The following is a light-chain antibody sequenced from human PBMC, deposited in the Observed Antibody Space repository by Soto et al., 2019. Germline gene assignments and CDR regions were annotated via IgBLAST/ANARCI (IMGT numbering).Light chain of an antibody. CDR1: QSVRGNS. CDR3: QQYGALPVT. V-gene: IGKV3-20*01. Sequence: EVVLTQSPGTLSLSPGEGATLSCRASQSVRGNSLAWYQQKPGQAPRLLIYSVSSRATGIPDRFSGSGSGTDFTLTISRLEPEEFAVYYCQQYGALPVTFGPGITVDIK. CDR2: SVS. J-gene: IGKJ3*01.